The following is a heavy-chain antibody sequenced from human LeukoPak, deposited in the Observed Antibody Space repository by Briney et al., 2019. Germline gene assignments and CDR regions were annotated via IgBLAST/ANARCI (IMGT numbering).Heavy chain of an antibody. CDR3: ARPKYSRSWQIFDY. D-gene: IGHD5-12*01. J-gene: IGHJ4*02. V-gene: IGHV3-11*01. CDR2: ISSSGNTI. Sequence: GGSLRLSCAASGFTFSDYYMSWIRQAPGKGLEWVSYISSSGNTIYYADSVKGRFTISRDNAKNSLYLQMNSLRAEDTAAYYCARPKYSRSWQIFDYWGQGTLVTASS. CDR1: GFTFSDYY.